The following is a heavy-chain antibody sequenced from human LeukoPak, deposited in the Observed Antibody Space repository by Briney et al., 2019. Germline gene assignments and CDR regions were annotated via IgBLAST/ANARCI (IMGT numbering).Heavy chain of an antibody. Sequence: GGSLRLSCAASGLTFSSHWMHWVRQAPGKGLVWVSRITNDGSSTTYADSVKGRFTISGDNAKNMLYLQVNSLRAEDTAVYYCAKDWAGTFYFDYWGQGTLVTVSS. CDR1: GLTFSSHW. J-gene: IGHJ4*02. CDR3: AKDWAGTFYFDY. CDR2: ITNDGSST. D-gene: IGHD6-19*01. V-gene: IGHV3-74*01.